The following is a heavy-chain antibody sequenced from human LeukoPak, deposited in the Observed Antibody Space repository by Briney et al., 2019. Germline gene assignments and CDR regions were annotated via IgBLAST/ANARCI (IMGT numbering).Heavy chain of an antibody. CDR2: ISGSGGST. D-gene: IGHD6-19*01. CDR3: AKPGSSGWYYFDY. Sequence: GRSLRLSCAASGFTFSSYAMSWVRQAPGKGLEWVSTISGSGGSTYYADSVKGRFTISRDNSKNTLYLQMNSLRAEDTAVYYCAKPGSSGWYYFDYWGQGTLVTVSS. V-gene: IGHV3-23*01. CDR1: GFTFSSYA. J-gene: IGHJ4*02.